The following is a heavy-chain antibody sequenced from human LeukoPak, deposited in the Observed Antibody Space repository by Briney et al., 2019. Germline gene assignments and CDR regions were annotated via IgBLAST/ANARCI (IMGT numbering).Heavy chain of an antibody. J-gene: IGHJ4*02. CDR2: VSYDGSNK. Sequence: PGGSLRLSCAASGFTFSRYAMHWVRQAPGKGLEWVAVVSYDGSNKYYADSVKGRFTISRDNSKNTLYLQMNSLRAEDTAVYYCARDKDRNRLEDYCFDYWGQGTLVTVSS. CDR1: GFTFSRYA. CDR3: ARDKDRNRLEDYCFDY. D-gene: IGHD1-14*01. V-gene: IGHV3-30*04.